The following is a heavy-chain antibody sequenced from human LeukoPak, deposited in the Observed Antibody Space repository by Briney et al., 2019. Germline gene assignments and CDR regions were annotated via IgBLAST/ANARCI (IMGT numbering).Heavy chain of an antibody. D-gene: IGHD5-12*01. V-gene: IGHV6-1*01. Sequence: SQTLSLTCAISGDSVSSNSAAWNWIRQSPSRGLEWLGRTYYRSKWYNDYAVSVKSRITINPDTSKNQFSLQLNSVTPEDTAVYYCARETRLDNSGYVPSYYYYYMDVWGKGTTVTVSS. J-gene: IGHJ6*03. CDR1: GDSVSSNSAA. CDR3: ARETRLDNSGYVPSYYYYYMDV. CDR2: TYYRSKWYN.